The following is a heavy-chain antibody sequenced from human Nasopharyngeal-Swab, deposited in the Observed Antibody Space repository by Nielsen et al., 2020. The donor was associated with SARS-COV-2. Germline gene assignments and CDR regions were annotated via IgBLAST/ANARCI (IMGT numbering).Heavy chain of an antibody. Sequence: WMRQDTGKGLEWIGEINYSGRTNYNPSLKSRVNISVDTSKKQFSLKMRFVKAADTAVYYCARGSTFDYGGNHFDYWGQGTLVTVSS. V-gene: IGHV4-34*01. CDR3: ARGSTFDYGGNHFDY. D-gene: IGHD4-23*01. J-gene: IGHJ4*02. CDR2: INYSGRT.